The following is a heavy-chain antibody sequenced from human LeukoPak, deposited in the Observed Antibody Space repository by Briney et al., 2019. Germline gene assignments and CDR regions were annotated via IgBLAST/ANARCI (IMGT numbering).Heavy chain of an antibody. J-gene: IGHJ5*02. Sequence: SETLSLTCAVYGGSFSGYYWSWIRQPPGKGLEWIGEINHSGSTNYNPSLKSRVTISVDTSKNQFSLKLSSVTAADTAVYYCARQYSSSWYNNWFDPWGQGTLVTVSS. CDR2: INHSGST. D-gene: IGHD6-13*01. CDR3: ARQYSSSWYNNWFDP. V-gene: IGHV4-34*01. CDR1: GGSFSGYY.